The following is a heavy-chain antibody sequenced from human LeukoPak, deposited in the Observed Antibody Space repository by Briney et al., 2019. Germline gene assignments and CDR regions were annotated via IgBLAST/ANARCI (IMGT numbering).Heavy chain of an antibody. V-gene: IGHV3-48*03. CDR1: GFIFNSYE. CDR2: ISSSGSPI. D-gene: IGHD3-3*01. Sequence: GGSLRLSCAASGFIFNSYEMNWVRQAPGKGLEWVSYISSSGSPIYYADSVKGRFTISRHNAKNSLYLQMNSLRADDTAVYYCAREYNFWSGYHSYNWFDPWGQGTLVTVSS. CDR3: AREYNFWSGYHSYNWFDP. J-gene: IGHJ5*02.